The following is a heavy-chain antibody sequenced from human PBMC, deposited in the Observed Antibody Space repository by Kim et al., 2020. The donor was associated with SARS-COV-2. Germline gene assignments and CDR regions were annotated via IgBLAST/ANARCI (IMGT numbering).Heavy chain of an antibody. CDR1: GYTFTSYG. Sequence: ASVKVSCKASGYTFTSYGISWVRQAPGQGLEWMGWISAYNGNTNYAQKLQGRVTMTTGTSTSTAYMELRSLRSDDTAVYYCARHHAVLWFGEVGMDVWGQGTTVTVSS. CDR2: ISAYNGNT. CDR3: ARHHAVLWFGEVGMDV. D-gene: IGHD3-10*01. V-gene: IGHV1-18*01. J-gene: IGHJ6*02.